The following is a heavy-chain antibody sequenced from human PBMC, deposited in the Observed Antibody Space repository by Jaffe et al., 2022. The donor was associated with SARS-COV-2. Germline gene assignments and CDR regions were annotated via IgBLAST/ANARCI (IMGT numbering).Heavy chain of an antibody. J-gene: IGHJ6*02. V-gene: IGHV3-15*01. CDR2: IKSKTDGGTT. Sequence: EVQLVESGGGLVKPGGSLRLSCAASGFTFSNAWMSWVRQAPGKGLEWVGRIKSKTDGGTTDYAAPVKGRFTISRDDSKNTLYLQMNSLKTEDTAVYYCTTPPYIAVAEKPYYYGMDVWGQGTTVTVSS. D-gene: IGHD6-19*01. CDR3: TTPPYIAVAEKPYYYGMDV. CDR1: GFTFSNAW.